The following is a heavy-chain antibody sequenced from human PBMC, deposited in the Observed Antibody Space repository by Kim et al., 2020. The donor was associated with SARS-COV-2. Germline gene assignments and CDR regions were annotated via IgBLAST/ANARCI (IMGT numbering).Heavy chain of an antibody. V-gene: IGHV4-34*01. CDR2: INHSGST. Sequence: LESLSLTCAVYGGSFSGYYWSWIRQPPGKGLEWIGEINHSGSTNYNPSLKRRVTISVDKSKNQFSLKLSSGTAADAAVYYCARGGDGGRAYWGQGT. CDR3: ARGGDGGRAY. J-gene: IGHJ4*02. D-gene: IGHD3-10*01. CDR1: GGSFSGYY.